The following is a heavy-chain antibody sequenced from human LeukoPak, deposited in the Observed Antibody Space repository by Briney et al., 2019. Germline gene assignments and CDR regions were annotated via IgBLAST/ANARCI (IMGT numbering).Heavy chain of an antibody. V-gene: IGHV3-7*01. D-gene: IGHD6-19*01. CDR2: IKQDGSEK. CDR3: ARLGWDIAVAGYYYYYYMDV. CDR1: GFTFSSYW. Sequence: GSLRLSCAASGFTFSSYWMSWVRQAPGKGLEWVANIKQDGSEKYYVDSVKGRFTISRDNAKNSLYLQMNSLRAEDTAVYYCARLGWDIAVAGYYYYYYMDVWGKGTTVTISS. J-gene: IGHJ6*03.